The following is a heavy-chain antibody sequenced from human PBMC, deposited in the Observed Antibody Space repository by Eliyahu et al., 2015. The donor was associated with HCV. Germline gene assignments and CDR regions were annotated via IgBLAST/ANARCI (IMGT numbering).Heavy chain of an antibody. CDR2: IXPDGXHI. J-gene: IGHJ6*02. CDR1: GFTLSSYW. D-gene: IGHD1-1*01. CDR3: VRDSYGPKGGERTSYYYGMDV. V-gene: IGHV3-74*01. Sequence: EVQLAESGGGLVQPGGSLRLSCAAXGFTLSSYWMHWVRQAPGXGLVXVSRIXPDGXHIXYADPVKGRFTXSRDNAKNTLYLHMGGLRVEDTAVYYCVRDSYGPKGGERTSYYYGMDVWGQGTTVTVSS.